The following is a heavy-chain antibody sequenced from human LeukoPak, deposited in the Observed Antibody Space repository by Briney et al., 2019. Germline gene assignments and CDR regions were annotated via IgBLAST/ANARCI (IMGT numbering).Heavy chain of an antibody. J-gene: IGHJ4*02. Sequence: GGSLRLSCAASGFTFSNYAMHWVRQAPGKGLEWVAYIRYDGSSAYYADFVKGRFTISRDNSKNTLYLEMNSLRAEDTAVYYCAKDIGSYYDYWGQGILVTVSS. V-gene: IGHV3-30*02. D-gene: IGHD3-10*01. CDR3: AKDIGSYYDY. CDR1: GFTFSNYA. CDR2: IRYDGSSA.